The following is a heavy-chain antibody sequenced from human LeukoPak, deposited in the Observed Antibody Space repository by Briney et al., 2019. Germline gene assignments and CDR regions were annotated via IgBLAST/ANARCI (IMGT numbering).Heavy chain of an antibody. V-gene: IGHV3-23*01. J-gene: IGHJ4*02. D-gene: IGHD3-10*01. CDR2: INSGSGTT. CDR1: GFIFSSAV. CDR3: AKGSAGAGSYRPFDY. Sequence: GGSLRLSCAASGFIFSSAVMSCVRQAPGKELEWVSAINSGSGTTYAESVKGRFTISRDNSRNTLYLQMNTLRAEDTAVYYCAKGSAGAGSYRPFDYWGQGTLVTVSS.